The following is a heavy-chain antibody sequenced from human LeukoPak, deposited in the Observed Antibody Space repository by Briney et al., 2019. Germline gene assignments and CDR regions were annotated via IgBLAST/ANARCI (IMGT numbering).Heavy chain of an antibody. Sequence: ASVKVSCKASGYTFTSYDINWVRQATGQGLEWMGWMNPNSGNTGYAQKFQGRVTITRNTSISTAYMELSSLRSEDTAVYYCARGVYSSSWYGFSNYYMDVWGKGTTVTVSS. J-gene: IGHJ6*03. CDR2: MNPNSGNT. D-gene: IGHD6-13*01. CDR1: GYTFTSYD. V-gene: IGHV1-8*03. CDR3: ARGVYSSSWYGFSNYYMDV.